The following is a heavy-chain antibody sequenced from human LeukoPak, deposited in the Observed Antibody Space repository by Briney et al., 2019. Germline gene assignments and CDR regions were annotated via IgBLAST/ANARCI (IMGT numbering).Heavy chain of an antibody. Sequence: PSVTLSLTCTVSGGSISSYYWSWLGQRPGKGLEWIGYIYYSGSTNYNPSLKSRVTISVDTSKNQFSLKLSSVTAADTAVYYCARSRGGSYYGFDYWGQGTLVTVSS. CDR2: IYYSGST. CDR3: ARSRGGSYYGFDY. J-gene: IGHJ4*02. CDR1: GGSISSYY. D-gene: IGHD3-22*01. V-gene: IGHV4-59*01.